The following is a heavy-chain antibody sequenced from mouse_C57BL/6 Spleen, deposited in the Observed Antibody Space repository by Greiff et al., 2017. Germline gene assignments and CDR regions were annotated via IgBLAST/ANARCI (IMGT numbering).Heavy chain of an antibody. Sequence: VQLQQPGTELVKPGASVKLSCKASGYTFTSYWMHWVKQRPGQGLEWIGNINPSNGGTNYNEKFKSKATLTVDKSSSTAYMQLSSLTSEDSAVYDGARLITTVVATGAMDYWGQGTSVTVSS. D-gene: IGHD1-1*01. CDR1: GYTFTSYW. CDR3: ARLITTVVATGAMDY. CDR2: INPSNGGT. V-gene: IGHV1-53*01. J-gene: IGHJ4*01.